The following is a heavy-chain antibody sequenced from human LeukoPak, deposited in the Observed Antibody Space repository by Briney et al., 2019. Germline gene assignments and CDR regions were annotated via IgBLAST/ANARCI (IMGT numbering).Heavy chain of an antibody. V-gene: IGHV3-48*03. J-gene: IGHJ4*02. CDR1: GFTFSNYE. CDR3: ARDLDGGNSFDY. D-gene: IGHD4-23*01. CDR2: ISSSGRTI. Sequence: PGGSLRLSCAASGFTFSNYEMNWVHQAPGKGLEWVSYISSSGRTIYYADSVKGRFTISRDNAKNSLYLQMNNLRAEDTAIYYCARDLDGGNSFDYWGQGTLVTVSS.